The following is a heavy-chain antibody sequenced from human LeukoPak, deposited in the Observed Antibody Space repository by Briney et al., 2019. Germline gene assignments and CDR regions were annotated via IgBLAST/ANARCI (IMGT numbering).Heavy chain of an antibody. V-gene: IGHV3-7*01. D-gene: IGHD6-19*01. J-gene: IGHJ6*03. CDR1: GFTFSSYW. CDR2: IKQNGSEK. CDR3: ARDPVAGTFREYYYYMDV. Sequence: GGSLRISCAAPGFTFSSYWMSWVRQAPGKGLEWVANIKQNGSEKYYVDSVKGRFTISRDNAKNSLYLQMNSLRAEDTAVYYCARDPVAGTFREYYYYMDVWGKGTTVTVSS.